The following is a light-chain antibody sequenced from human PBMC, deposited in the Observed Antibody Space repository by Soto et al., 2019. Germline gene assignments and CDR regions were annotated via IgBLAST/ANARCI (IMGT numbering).Light chain of an antibody. CDR2: GAS. J-gene: IGKJ4*01. V-gene: IGKV3-20*01. CDR3: QQYGSSPLT. Sequence: EIVLTQSTGTLSLSPGERATLSCRASQSVSSSYLAWYQQKPGQAPRLLIYGASSRATGIPDRFCGSGSGTDFTLTSSRLEPGDFAVYYCQQYGSSPLTFGGWTKVEIK. CDR1: QSVSSSY.